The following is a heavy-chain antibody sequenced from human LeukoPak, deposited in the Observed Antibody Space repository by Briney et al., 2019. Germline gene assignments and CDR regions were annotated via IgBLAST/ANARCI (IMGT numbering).Heavy chain of an antibody. Sequence: SETLSLTCTVSGASISSDDYFWGWIRQPPGKGLEWIATIYYSGNTYYNPSLSSRVTMSADSSKNQFSLRLRSVTAADAAVYFCARTRGRVSKTDFDSWGQGTLATVSS. J-gene: IGHJ4*02. CDR1: GASISSDDYF. V-gene: IGHV4-39*07. D-gene: IGHD5/OR15-5a*01. CDR3: ARTRGRVSKTDFDS. CDR2: IYYSGNT.